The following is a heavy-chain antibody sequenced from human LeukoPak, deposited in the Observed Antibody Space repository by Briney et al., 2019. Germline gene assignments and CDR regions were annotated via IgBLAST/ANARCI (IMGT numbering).Heavy chain of an antibody. V-gene: IGHV3-48*01. D-gene: IGHD2/OR15-2a*01. CDR2: ISSSSSTI. CDR3: ARGGLSIMGY. CDR1: GFTFSNHD. J-gene: IGHJ4*02. Sequence: GGSLRLSCAASGFTFSNHDMNWVRQAPGKGLEWVSYISSSSSTIYYADSVKGRFTISRDNARNSLYLQMNSLRAEDTAVYFCARGGLSIMGYWGQGTLVTVSS.